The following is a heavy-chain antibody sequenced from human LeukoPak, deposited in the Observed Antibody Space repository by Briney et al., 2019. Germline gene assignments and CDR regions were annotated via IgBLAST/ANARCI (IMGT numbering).Heavy chain of an antibody. D-gene: IGHD1-26*01. CDR2: ISGSGGST. J-gene: IGHJ5*02. CDR3: AKVYEWELHP. CDR1: RFTFSSYA. V-gene: IGHV3-23*01. Sequence: GGSLRLSCAASRFTFSSYAMSWVRQAPGRGLEWVSGISGSGGSTYYADSVKGRFTISRDNSKNTLYLQMNSLRAEDTAVYYCAKVYEWELHPWGQGTLVTVSS.